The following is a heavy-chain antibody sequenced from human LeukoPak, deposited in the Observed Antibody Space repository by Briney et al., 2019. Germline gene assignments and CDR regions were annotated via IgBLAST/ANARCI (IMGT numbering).Heavy chain of an antibody. D-gene: IGHD2-2*01. CDR3: AGDPSYCSSTSCLYGGGY. CDR2: ISSSSSYI. Sequence: PGGSLRLSCAASGFTFSSYSMNWVRQAPGKGLEWVSSISSSSSYIYYADSVKGRFTISRDNAKNSLYLQMNSLRAEDTAVYYCAGDPSYCSSTSCLYGGGYWGQGTLVTVSS. CDR1: GFTFSSYS. J-gene: IGHJ4*02. V-gene: IGHV3-21*01.